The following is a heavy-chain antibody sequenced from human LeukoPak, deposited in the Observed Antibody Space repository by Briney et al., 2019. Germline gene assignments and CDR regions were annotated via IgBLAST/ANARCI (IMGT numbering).Heavy chain of an antibody. CDR3: AGGITIFGVAARHDY. Sequence: GGSLRLSCAASGFTFSSYGMHWVRQAPGKGLEWVAFIRYDGSNKYYADSVKGRFTISRDNSKNTPYLQMNSLRAEDTAVYYCAGGITIFGVAARHDYWGQGTLVTVSS. J-gene: IGHJ4*02. CDR2: IRYDGSNK. CDR1: GFTFSSYG. D-gene: IGHD3-3*01. V-gene: IGHV3-30*02.